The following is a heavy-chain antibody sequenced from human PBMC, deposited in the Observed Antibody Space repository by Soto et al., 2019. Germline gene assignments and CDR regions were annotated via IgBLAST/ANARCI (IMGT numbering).Heavy chain of an antibody. V-gene: IGHV1-18*01. D-gene: IGHD6-13*01. Sequence: QAQLVQSGAEVKEPGASVKVSCKASGYAFSNCGVSWVRQAPVQGLEWMGWISAYTGNTDYAQKVKDRVTMTTDTSTTTAYMELRSLSSDDTAVYFCASGTATWYYFEYWGQGTLVTVSS. CDR1: GYAFSNCG. CDR3: ASGTATWYYFEY. CDR2: ISAYTGNT. J-gene: IGHJ4*02.